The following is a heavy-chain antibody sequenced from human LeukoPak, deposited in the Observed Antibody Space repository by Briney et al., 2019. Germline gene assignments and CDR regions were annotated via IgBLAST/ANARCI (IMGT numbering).Heavy chain of an antibody. D-gene: IGHD6-19*01. CDR2: ISAYNGNT. CDR3: ARIGSSGWAYYYYYGMDV. Sequence: EASVKVSCKASGYTFTSYGISWVRQAPGQGLEWMGWISAYNGNTNYARKLQGRVTMTTDTSTSTAYMELRSLRSDDTAVYYCARIGSSGWAYYYYYGMDVWGQGTTVTVSS. V-gene: IGHV1-18*01. J-gene: IGHJ6*02. CDR1: GYTFTSYG.